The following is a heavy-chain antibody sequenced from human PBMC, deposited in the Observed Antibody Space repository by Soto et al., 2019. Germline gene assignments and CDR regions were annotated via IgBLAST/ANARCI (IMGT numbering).Heavy chain of an antibody. D-gene: IGHD5-12*01. CDR1: GFTFSSYS. CDR2: ISSSSSHI. CDR3: ARPQYSGYDFDY. J-gene: IGHJ4*02. V-gene: IGHV3-21*01. Sequence: EVQLVESGGGLVKPGGSLRLSCAASGFTFSSYSMNWVRQAPGKGLEWVSSISSSSSHIFYADSVKGRFTISRDNAKNSRYLQMNSRRAEDTAVYYCARPQYSGYDFDYWGQGTLVTVSS.